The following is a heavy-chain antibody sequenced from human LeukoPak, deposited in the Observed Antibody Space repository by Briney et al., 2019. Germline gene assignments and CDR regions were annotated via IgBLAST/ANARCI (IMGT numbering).Heavy chain of an antibody. CDR3: ARGEYSYGAFDY. CDR1: GFTFSSYW. CDR2: IKQDGSEK. D-gene: IGHD5-18*01. J-gene: IGHJ4*02. V-gene: IGHV3-7*01. Sequence: GGSLRLSCAASGFTFSSYWMSWVRQAPGKGLEWVANIKQDGSEKYYVDSVKGRFTISRDNAKNSRYQQMNSLRAEDTSLYYCARGEYSYGAFDYWGQGTLVTVSS.